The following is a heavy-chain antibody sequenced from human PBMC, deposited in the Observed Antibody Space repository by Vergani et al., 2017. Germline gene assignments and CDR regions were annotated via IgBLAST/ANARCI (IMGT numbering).Heavy chain of an antibody. CDR2: IYYSGST. D-gene: IGHD3-10*01. CDR3: ARVGFGEYFFDY. Sequence: QVQLQESGPGLVKPSETLSLTCTVSGGSISSYYWIWIRQPPGKGLEWIGYIYYSGSTNYNPSLKSRVTISVDTSKNQFSLKLSSVTAADTAVYYCARVGFGEYFFDYWGQGTLVTVS. V-gene: IGHV4-59*01. CDR1: GGSISSYY. J-gene: IGHJ4*02.